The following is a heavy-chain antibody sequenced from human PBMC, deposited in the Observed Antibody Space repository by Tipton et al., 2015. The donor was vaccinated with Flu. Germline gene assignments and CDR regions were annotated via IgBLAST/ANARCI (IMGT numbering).Heavy chain of an antibody. Sequence: TLSLTCAVSGYSISSDYYWSWIRQPPGKGLEWVGSIFYSGSTYYNPSLKSRVTISVDTSKNQFSLKLSSVTAADTAVYSCARRTVAGNGPFDDWGQGTLVTVSS. CDR3: ARRTVAGNGPFDD. CDR2: IFYSGST. J-gene: IGHJ4*02. CDR1: GYSISSDYY. D-gene: IGHD6-19*01. V-gene: IGHV4-38-2*01.